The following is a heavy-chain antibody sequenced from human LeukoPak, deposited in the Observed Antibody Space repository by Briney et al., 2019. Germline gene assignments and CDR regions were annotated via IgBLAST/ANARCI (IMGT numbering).Heavy chain of an antibody. CDR3: ASHGDYGMDV. CDR2: ISYDGSNK. J-gene: IGHJ6*02. Sequence: GGSLRLSCAASGFTFSSYAMHWVRQAPGKGLEWVAVISYDGSNKYYADSVKGRFTISRDNSKNTLYLQMNSLRAEDTAVYYCASHGDYGMDVWGQGTTVTVSS. D-gene: IGHD4-17*01. V-gene: IGHV3-30-3*01. CDR1: GFTFSSYA.